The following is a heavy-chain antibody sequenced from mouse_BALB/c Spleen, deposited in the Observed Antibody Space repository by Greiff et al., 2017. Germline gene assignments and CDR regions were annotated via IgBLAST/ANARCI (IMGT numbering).Heavy chain of an antibody. V-gene: IGHV1-63*01. D-gene: IGHD3-2*01. CDR2: IYPGSGNT. CDR3: ARKDRAGYAMDY. CDR1: GYAFTNYW. J-gene: IGHJ4*01. Sequence: VQRVESGAELVRPGTSVKISCKASGYAFTNYWLGWVKQRPGHGLEWIGDIYPGSGNTYYNEKFKGKATLTADKSSSTAYMQLSSLTSEDSAVYFCARKDRAGYAMDYWGQGTSVTVSS.